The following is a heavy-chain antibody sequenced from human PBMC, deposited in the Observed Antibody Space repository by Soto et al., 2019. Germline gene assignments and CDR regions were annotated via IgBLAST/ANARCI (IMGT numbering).Heavy chain of an antibody. CDR1: GASISSYY. V-gene: IGHV4-59*01. D-gene: IGHD3-16*02. Sequence: SETLSLTCTVSGASISSYYWSWIRQPPGKGLEWVGYIYYNEHTDYNPSLKSRVTISVDTSKNQFSLKLSSVTAADTAVYYCARAQYVYVWGSYLPFYFDYRGQGTLVT. CDR3: ARAQYVYVWGSYLPFYFDY. J-gene: IGHJ4*02. CDR2: IYYNEHT.